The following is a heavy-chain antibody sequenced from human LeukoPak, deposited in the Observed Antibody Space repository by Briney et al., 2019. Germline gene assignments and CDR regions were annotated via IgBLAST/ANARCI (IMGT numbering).Heavy chain of an antibody. J-gene: IGHJ4*02. CDR2: IYYSGST. CDR3: ASTGDCSSTSCSWYYFDY. V-gene: IGHV4-59*08. CDR1: GGSISSYY. D-gene: IGHD2-2*01. Sequence: SETLSLTCTVSGGSISSYYWSWIRQPPGKGLEWTGYIYYSGSTNYNPSLKSRVTISVDGSKNQFSLKLSSVTAADTAVYYCASTGDCSSTSCSWYYFDYWGQGTLVTVSS.